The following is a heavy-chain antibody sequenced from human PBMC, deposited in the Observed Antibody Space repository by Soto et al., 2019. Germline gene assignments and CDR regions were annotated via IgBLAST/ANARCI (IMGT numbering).Heavy chain of an antibody. V-gene: IGHV1-8*01. J-gene: IGHJ5*02. D-gene: IGHD3-3*01. CDR1: GYTFTSYD. CDR3: ASFLRITIFGVVPGS. Sequence: VASVKVSCKASGYTFTSYDINWVRQATGQGLEWMGWMNPNSGNTGYAQKFQGRVTMTRNTSISTAYMELSSLRSEDTAVYYCASFLRITIFGVVPGSWGQGTLVTVSS. CDR2: MNPNSGNT.